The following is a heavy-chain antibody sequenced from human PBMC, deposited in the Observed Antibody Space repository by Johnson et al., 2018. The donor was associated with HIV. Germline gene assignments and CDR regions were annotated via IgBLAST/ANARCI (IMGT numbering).Heavy chain of an antibody. CDR1: GFTFSSYA. CDR3: ARDVRWLPDAFDI. V-gene: IGHV3-30-3*01. J-gene: IGHJ3*02. CDR2: ISYDGSNK. Sequence: QVQLVESGGGVVQPGRSLRLSCAASGFTFSSYAMHWVRQAPGKGLEWVAVISYDGSNKYYADSVKGRFTISRANSKNTLYLQMNSLRAEDTAVYYCARDVRWLPDAFDIWGQGTMVTVSS. D-gene: IGHD5-24*01.